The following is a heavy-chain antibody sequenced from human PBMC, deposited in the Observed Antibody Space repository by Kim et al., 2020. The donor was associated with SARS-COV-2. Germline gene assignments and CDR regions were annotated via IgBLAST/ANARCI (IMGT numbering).Heavy chain of an antibody. Sequence: YADAVKGRVTISSDNAKNPLYLQMNSLRAEDTAVYYCARATGGQLVGFDYWGQGTLVTVSS. V-gene: IGHV3-11*04. CDR3: ARATGGQLVGFDY. D-gene: IGHD6-6*01. J-gene: IGHJ4*02.